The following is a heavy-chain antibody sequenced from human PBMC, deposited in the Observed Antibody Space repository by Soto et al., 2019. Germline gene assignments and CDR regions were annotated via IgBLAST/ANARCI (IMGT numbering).Heavy chain of an antibody. V-gene: IGHV4-31*01. Sequence: QVQLQESGPGLVKPSQTLSLTCTVSGGSISSGGYYWSWIRQHPGKGLEWIGYIYYSGSTYYNPSLKRTVTISVDTSKNQYSLKLSSVTAADTAVYYCASGGRRSPGMDVWGHGTTGTVSS. CDR2: IYYSGST. J-gene: IGHJ6*02. CDR1: GGSISSGGYY. D-gene: IGHD3-10*01. CDR3: ASGGRRSPGMDV.